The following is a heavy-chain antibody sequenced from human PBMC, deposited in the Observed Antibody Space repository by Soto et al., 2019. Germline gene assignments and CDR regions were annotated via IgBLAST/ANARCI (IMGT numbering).Heavy chain of an antibody. CDR1: GYRFSSHQ. J-gene: IGHJ4*02. Sequence: QVQLVQSGPEVKKPGASVKVSCKASGYRFSSHQLTWVRQAPGQPLEWMGWISGYNGNTNYAQKFQGRVTLTTDSSTSTAYMEVMSLKSDDTALYYCARGSQWNFGILESWGQGTQVTVSS. CDR2: ISGYNGNT. V-gene: IGHV1-18*04. D-gene: IGHD1-7*01. CDR3: ARGSQWNFGILES.